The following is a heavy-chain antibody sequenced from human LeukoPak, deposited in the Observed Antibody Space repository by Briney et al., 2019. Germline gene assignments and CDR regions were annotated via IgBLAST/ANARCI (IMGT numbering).Heavy chain of an antibody. J-gene: IGHJ3*02. Sequence: GGSLRLSCAASGFTFSSYSMNWVRQAPGEGREWVSSISSSSSYIYYADSVKGRFTISRDNAKNSLYLQMNSLRAEDTAVYYCARDYTIFGVADAFDIWGQGTMVTVSS. V-gene: IGHV3-21*01. CDR2: ISSSSSYI. CDR1: GFTFSSYS. D-gene: IGHD3-3*01. CDR3: ARDYTIFGVADAFDI.